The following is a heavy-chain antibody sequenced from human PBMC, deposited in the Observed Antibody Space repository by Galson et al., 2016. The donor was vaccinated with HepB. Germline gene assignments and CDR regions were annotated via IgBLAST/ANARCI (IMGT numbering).Heavy chain of an antibody. CDR2: ISSSTYT. CDR3: ARGEEGMDV. J-gene: IGHJ6*02. CDR1: GFTFSDYY. V-gene: IGHV3-11*05. Sequence: SLRLSCAASGFTFSDYYMSWIRQVPGKGLEWVSYISSSTYTNYADSVKGRFTISRDIAKSSLYLQMNSLRVEDTAVYYCARGEEGMDVWGQGTTVTVSS. D-gene: IGHD1-26*01.